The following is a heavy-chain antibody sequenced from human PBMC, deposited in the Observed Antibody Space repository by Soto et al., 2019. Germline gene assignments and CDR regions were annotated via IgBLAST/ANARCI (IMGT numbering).Heavy chain of an antibody. CDR3: ARDGSGWYGDY. V-gene: IGHV3-33*01. CDR1: GFTFISYA. J-gene: IGHJ4*02. CDR2: IWDDGSKK. D-gene: IGHD6-19*01. Sequence: QVQLVESGGGVVQPGRSLRLSCAASGFTFISYAMHWVRQAPGKGLEWVAVIWDDGSKKYYADSVKGRFTISRDNSENTLLLQMNSLRSEETAVYYCARDGSGWYGDYWGQGTLVTVSS.